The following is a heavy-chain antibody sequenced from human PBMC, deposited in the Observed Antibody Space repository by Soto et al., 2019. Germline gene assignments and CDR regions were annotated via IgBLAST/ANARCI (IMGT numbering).Heavy chain of an antibody. CDR2: IYYSGST. CDR3: ARHTPAISISDH. Sequence: ETISLTCTVSEDFMGSYYWGWIRQPPGKGLEWIGNIYYSGSTNYNPSLKSRVTISVDTSKNQFFLKLSSVTAADTAVYYCARHTPAISISDHWGQG. J-gene: IGHJ1*01. D-gene: IGHD2-15*01. V-gene: IGHV4-59*08. CDR1: EDFMGSYY.